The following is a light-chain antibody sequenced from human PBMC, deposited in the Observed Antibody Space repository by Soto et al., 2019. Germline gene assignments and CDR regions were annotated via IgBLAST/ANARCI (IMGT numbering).Light chain of an antibody. CDR2: DAS. CDR3: QQRSNWPIT. Sequence: EILMTQSPATLSSSLGERATLSCRASQSVSSYLAWYQQKPGQAPRLLIYDASKRATGIPARFSGSGSGTDFTLTISSLEPEDFAVYYCQQRSNWPITFGQGTKVDIK. V-gene: IGKV3-11*01. CDR1: QSVSSY. J-gene: IGKJ3*01.